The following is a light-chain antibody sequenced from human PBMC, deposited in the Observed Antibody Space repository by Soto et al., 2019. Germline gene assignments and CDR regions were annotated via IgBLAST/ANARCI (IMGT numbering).Light chain of an antibody. CDR1: QSINSE. Sequence: EIVMTQSPATLSLSPGERAALSCRASQSINSELAWYQQKPGQPPRLLLYGASTRATGVPARFTGSESGSEFTLTISGLQSEDFAVYYCQQGHNWPLTFGQGTRLEI. J-gene: IGKJ2*01. CDR2: GAS. CDR3: QQGHNWPLT. V-gene: IGKV3-15*01.